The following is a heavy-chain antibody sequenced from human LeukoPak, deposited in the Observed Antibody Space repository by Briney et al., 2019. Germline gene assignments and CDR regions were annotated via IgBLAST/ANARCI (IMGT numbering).Heavy chain of an antibody. Sequence: GGSLRLSCAASGSTFSDYYMSWIRQAPGKGLEWVSYISSSGSTIYYADSVKGRFTISRDNAKNSLYLQMNSLRPEDTAVYYCAKNDPDSSEDWGQGTLVTVSS. CDR1: GSTFSDYY. J-gene: IGHJ4*02. CDR2: ISSSGSTI. D-gene: IGHD3-22*01. V-gene: IGHV3-11*04. CDR3: AKNDPDSSED.